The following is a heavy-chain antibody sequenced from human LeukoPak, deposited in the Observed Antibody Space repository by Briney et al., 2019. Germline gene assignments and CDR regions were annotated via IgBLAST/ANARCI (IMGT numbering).Heavy chain of an antibody. CDR3: ASLTTVTQGYFDS. CDR2: IYYSGST. CDR1: GGSISSYY. J-gene: IGHJ4*02. D-gene: IGHD4-17*01. V-gene: IGHV4-59*08. Sequence: PSETLSLTCTVSGGSISSYYWSWIRQPPGKGLEWIGYIYYSGSTNYNPSLKSRLTISIDTSKNQFSLKLSSVTATDTAVYYCASLTTVTQGYFDSWGQGTLVTVSS.